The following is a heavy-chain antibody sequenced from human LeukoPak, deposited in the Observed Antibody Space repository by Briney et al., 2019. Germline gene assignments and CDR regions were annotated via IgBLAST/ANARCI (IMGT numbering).Heavy chain of an antibody. D-gene: IGHD2-2*02. Sequence: GGSLRLSCAASGFSFSDYGMNWVRQAPGKGLEWVSGISGTGDSTYYADSVKGRFTISRDNSKNTLYLQMNSLRAEDTAVYYCAKQYCSNSSCYIDYWGQGTLVTVSS. CDR3: AKQYCSNSSCYIDY. J-gene: IGHJ4*02. V-gene: IGHV3-23*01. CDR2: ISGTGDST. CDR1: GFSFSDYG.